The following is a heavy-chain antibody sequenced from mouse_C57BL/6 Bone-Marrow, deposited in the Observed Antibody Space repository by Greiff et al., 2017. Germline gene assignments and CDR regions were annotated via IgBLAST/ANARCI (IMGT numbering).Heavy chain of an antibody. CDR1: GYTFTSYG. CDR2: IYPRSGNT. D-gene: IGHD2-2*01. CDR3: ARSRYGYGPYAMDD. J-gene: IGHJ4*01. V-gene: IGHV1-81*01. Sequence: QVQLKESGAELARPGASVKLSCKASGYTFTSYGISWVKQRTGQGLEWIGEIYPRSGNTYYNEKFKGKATLTADKSSSTAYMELRSLTSEDSAVYFCARSRYGYGPYAMDDWGQGTSVTVSS.